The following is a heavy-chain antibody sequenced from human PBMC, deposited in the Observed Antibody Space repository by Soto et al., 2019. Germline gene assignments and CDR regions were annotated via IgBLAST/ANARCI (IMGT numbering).Heavy chain of an antibody. D-gene: IGHD3-16*02. V-gene: IGHV4-31*03. CDR2: IHNSGTT. CDR1: GGSISSGDYY. J-gene: IGHJ5*02. CDR3: ASGVTFGGVIAPRFDP. Sequence: QVQLQESGPGLVKPSQTLSLTCTVSGGSISSGDYYWSWIRQHPGKGLEWIGYIHNSGTTYYIPPLKSRVTMAVDTSKNQLSLKLTSVTAADTAVYYCASGVTFGGVIAPRFDPWGQGTLVTVSS.